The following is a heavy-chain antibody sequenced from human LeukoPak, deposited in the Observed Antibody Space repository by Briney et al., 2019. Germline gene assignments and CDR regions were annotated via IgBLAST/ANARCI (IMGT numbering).Heavy chain of an antibody. D-gene: IGHD2-15*01. CDR1: GFTFSSYG. CDR2: VWYDGSNK. CDR3: ARGSVVAHGMDV. Sequence: GGSLRLSCAAYGFTFSSYGMHWVRQAPGKGLEWVAVVWYDGSNKYYADSVKGRFTISRDNSEYTLYLQMNSLRADDTAVYYCARGSVVAHGMDVWGQGTTVTVSS. V-gene: IGHV3-33*01. J-gene: IGHJ6*02.